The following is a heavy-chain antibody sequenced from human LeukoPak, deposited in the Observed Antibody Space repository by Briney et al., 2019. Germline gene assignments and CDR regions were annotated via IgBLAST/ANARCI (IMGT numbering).Heavy chain of an antibody. CDR3: ARAAFHYGVDY. CDR2: MNPNSGNT. Sequence: ASVKVSCKASGYTFTSYDINWVRQATGQGPEWMGWMNPNSGNTGYAQKFQGRVTITRDTSISTAYMELSSLRAEDTAVYYCARAAFHYGVDYWGQGTQVTVSS. D-gene: IGHD4-17*01. J-gene: IGHJ4*02. CDR1: GYTFTSYD. V-gene: IGHV1-8*03.